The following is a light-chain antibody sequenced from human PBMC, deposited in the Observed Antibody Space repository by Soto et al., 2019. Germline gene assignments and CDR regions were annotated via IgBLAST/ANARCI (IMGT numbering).Light chain of an antibody. V-gene: IGLV2-14*01. CDR3: SSYTSTNTWV. CDR1: SSDVGSCNC. J-gene: IGLJ3*02. Sequence: QSALTQPASVSGSPGQSITISCTGTSSDVGSCNCVSWCQQHPGKAPKLLIYEVSNRPSGVSDRFSGSKSGNTASLTISGLQAGDEADYYCSSYTSTNTWVFGGGTKLTVL. CDR2: EVS.